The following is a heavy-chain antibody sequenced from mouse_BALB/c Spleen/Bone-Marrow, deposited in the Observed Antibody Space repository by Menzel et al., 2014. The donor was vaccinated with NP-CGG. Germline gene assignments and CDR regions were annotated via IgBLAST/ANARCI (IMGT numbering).Heavy chain of an antibody. CDR2: IHPNSGNT. D-gene: IGHD4-1*01. V-gene: IGHV1S130*01. CDR1: GYTFTSSW. J-gene: IGHJ2*01. Sequence: QVQLKESGSVLVRPGASVKLSCKASGYTFTSSWMHWAQQRPGQGLEWIGEIHPNSGNTNYNEKFKGKATLTVDTSSSTAYVDLSSLTSEDSAAYYCARSGFDYWGQGTTLTVSS. CDR3: ARSGFDY.